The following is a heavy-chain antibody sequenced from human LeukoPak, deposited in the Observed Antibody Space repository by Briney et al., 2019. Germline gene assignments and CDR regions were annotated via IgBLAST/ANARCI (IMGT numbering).Heavy chain of an antibody. V-gene: IGHV3-21*01. CDR3: ARDRAVDTAMVMGP. CDR2: ISSSSSYI. Sequence: PGGSLRLSCAASGFTFSGYSMNWVRQAPGKGLEWVSSISSSSSYIYYADSVKGRFTISRDNAKNSLYLQMNSLRAEDTAVYYCARDRAVDTAMVMGPWGQGTLVTVSS. J-gene: IGHJ5*02. CDR1: GFTFSGYS. D-gene: IGHD5-18*01.